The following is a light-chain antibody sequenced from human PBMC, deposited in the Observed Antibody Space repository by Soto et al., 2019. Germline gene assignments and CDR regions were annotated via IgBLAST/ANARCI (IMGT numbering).Light chain of an antibody. J-gene: IGLJ2*01. CDR1: SSDVGGYNY. V-gene: IGLV2-14*01. Sequence: QSALTQPASVSGSPGQSITISCTGTSSDVGGYNYVSWYQQHLGKAPKLMIYDVSNRPSGVSNRVSGSKSGNTASLSISGLQDEDEADYYCSSHTSSSTLVVFGGGTKLTVL. CDR3: SSHTSSSTLVV. CDR2: DVS.